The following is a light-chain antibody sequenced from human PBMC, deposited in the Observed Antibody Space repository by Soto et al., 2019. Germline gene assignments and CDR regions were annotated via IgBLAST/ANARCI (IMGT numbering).Light chain of an antibody. J-gene: IGKJ1*01. CDR3: PQYYSYPWT. CDR1: QSISSW. CDR2: SAS. Sequence: DIVITRAPCILYTSIGDRVTITCLASQSISSWLAWYQQKPGKAPKLLIYSASSLRSGGPSRFSGSGSGTDFTLTISCLQSEDYATYYCPQYYSYPWTFGQGTKVDIK. V-gene: IGKV1-5*01.